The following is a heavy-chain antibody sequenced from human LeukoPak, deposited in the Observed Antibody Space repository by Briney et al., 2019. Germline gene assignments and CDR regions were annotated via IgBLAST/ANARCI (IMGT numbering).Heavy chain of an antibody. V-gene: IGHV1-2*02. CDR3: ARRLSRLSHQFDY. D-gene: IGHD2/OR15-2a*01. J-gene: IGHJ4*02. CDR1: GYTFTGYY. CDR2: INPNSGGT. Sequence: ASVKVSCKASGYTFTGYYMHWVRQAPGQGLEWMGWINPNSGGTNYAQKFQGRVTMTRDTSISTAYMELSRLRSDDTAVYYCARRLSRLSHQFDYWGQGTLVTVYS.